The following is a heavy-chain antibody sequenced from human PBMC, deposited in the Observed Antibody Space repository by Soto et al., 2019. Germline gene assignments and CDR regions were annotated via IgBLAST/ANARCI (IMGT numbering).Heavy chain of an antibody. CDR2: IYYGGST. D-gene: IGHD6-19*01. CDR3: ARQPYTSRAYYFDY. Sequence: SETLSLTCTVSGGSISSSSYYWGWIRQPPGKGLEWIGSIYYGGSTYYNPSLKSRVTISVDTSKNQFSLRLSSVTAADTAVYYCARQPYTSRAYYFDYWGQGILVTVSS. J-gene: IGHJ4*02. V-gene: IGHV4-39*07. CDR1: GGSISSSSYY.